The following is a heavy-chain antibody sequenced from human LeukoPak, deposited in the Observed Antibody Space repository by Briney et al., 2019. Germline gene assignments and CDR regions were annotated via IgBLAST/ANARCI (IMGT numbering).Heavy chain of an antibody. D-gene: IGHD4-17*01. J-gene: IGHJ4*02. CDR3: ARRLNNGDYGSDC. Sequence: GGSLRLSCVASGFTFSTYSMNWVRQAPGKGLEWVSTISGSSRYIYFADSVRGLFTISRDNAKNSLYLQMSNLRAEDTAVYYCARRLNNGDYGSDCWGQGTLVTVSS. CDR1: GFTFSTYS. CDR2: ISGSSRYI. V-gene: IGHV3-21*01.